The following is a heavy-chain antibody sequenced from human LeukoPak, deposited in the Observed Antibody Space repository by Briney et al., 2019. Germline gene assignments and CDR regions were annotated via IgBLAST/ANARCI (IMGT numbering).Heavy chain of an antibody. J-gene: IGHJ3*02. CDR1: GGSTSSGDYY. CDR2: IYYSGST. CDR3: ARDLEFYCSSTSCRAFDI. Sequence: PSETLSLTCTVSGGSTSSGDYYWSWIRQPPGKGLEWIGYIYYSGSTYYNPSLKSRVTISVDTSKNQFSLKLSSVTAADTAVYYCARDLEFYCSSTSCRAFDIWGQATMVTVSS. D-gene: IGHD2-2*01. V-gene: IGHV4-30-4*01.